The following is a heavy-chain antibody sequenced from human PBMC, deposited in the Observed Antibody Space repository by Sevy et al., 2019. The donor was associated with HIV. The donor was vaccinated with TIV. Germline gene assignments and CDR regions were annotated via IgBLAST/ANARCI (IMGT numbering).Heavy chain of an antibody. D-gene: IGHD3-10*01. J-gene: IGHJ6*02. CDR1: GFTFSSYS. CDR3: ARDSVRGGMDV. Sequence: GGSLRLSCAASGFTFSSYSMNWVRQAPGNGLEWVSSISSSSSYIYYADSVKGRFTISRDNAKNSLYLQMNSLRAEDTAVYYCARDSVRGGMDVLGQGTSVTVSS. V-gene: IGHV3-21*01. CDR2: ISSSSSYI.